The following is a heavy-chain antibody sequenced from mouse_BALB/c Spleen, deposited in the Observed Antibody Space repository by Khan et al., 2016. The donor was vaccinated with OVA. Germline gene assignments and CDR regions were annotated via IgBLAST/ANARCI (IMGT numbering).Heavy chain of an antibody. CDR3: AREWAAWFAY. CDR2: IYPGSDNI. Sequence: VQLQESGAELARPGASVKLSCKASGYTFTDYYINWMRQRTGQGLEWIGEIYPGSDNIFYYEKFKGMATLTADKSSSTAYMQLSSLTSEESAVDFCAREWAAWFAYWGQGTVVTVSA. CDR1: GYTFTDYY. J-gene: IGHJ3*01. V-gene: IGHV1-77*01.